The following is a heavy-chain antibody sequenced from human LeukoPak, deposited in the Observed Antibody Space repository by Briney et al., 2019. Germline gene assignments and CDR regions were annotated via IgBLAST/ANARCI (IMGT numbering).Heavy chain of an antibody. CDR3: ARSGSYWGGYFDY. D-gene: IGHD1-26*01. V-gene: IGHV1-69*05. Sequence: ASVKVSCKASGGTFSSYAISWVRQAPGQGLEWMGGIIPIVGTANYAQKFQGRVTITTDESTSTAYMELSSLRSEDTAVYYCARSGSYWGGYFDYWGQGTLVTVAS. CDR1: GGTFSSYA. CDR2: IIPIVGTA. J-gene: IGHJ4*02.